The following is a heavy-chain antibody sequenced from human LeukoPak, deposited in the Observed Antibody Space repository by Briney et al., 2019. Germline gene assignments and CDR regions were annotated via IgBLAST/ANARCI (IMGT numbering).Heavy chain of an antibody. CDR3: AKDRSCTNDICHGDFDY. D-gene: IGHD2-8*01. CDR1: GFTFSSYA. J-gene: IGHJ4*02. CDR2: ISGSGGST. V-gene: IGHV3-23*01. Sequence: GGTLRLTCAASGFTFSSYAVSWVRKAPGPGLELVSSISGSGGSTYSADSVKGRFTISRDNSKNTLYLQMNSLRAEDTALYYCAKDRSCTNDICHGDFDYWGQGTLVTVSS.